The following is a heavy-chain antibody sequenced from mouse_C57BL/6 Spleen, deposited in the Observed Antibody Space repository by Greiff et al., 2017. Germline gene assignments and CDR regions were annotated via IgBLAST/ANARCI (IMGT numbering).Heavy chain of an antibody. J-gene: IGHJ4*01. Sequence: QVQLKQSGPELVKPGASVKISCKASGYAFSSSWMNWVKQRPGKGLEWIGRIYPGDGDTNYNGKFKGKATLTADKSSSTAYMQLSSLTSEDSAVYFCARTVVPGAMDYWGQGTSVTVSS. D-gene: IGHD1-1*01. CDR1: GYAFSSSW. CDR2: IYPGDGDT. V-gene: IGHV1-82*01. CDR3: ARTVVPGAMDY.